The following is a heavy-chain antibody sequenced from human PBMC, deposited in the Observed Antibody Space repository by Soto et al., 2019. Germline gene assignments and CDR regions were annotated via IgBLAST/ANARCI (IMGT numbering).Heavy chain of an antibody. CDR1: GYTFTSYD. J-gene: IGHJ6*03. D-gene: IGHD3-10*01. Sequence: ASVKVSCKASGYTFTSYDINWVRQATGQGLEWMGWMNPNSGNTGYAQKFQGRVTMTRNTSISTAYMELSSLRSEDTAVYYCARAGLGSYWGRYYYYYYMDVWGKGTPVTVSS. V-gene: IGHV1-8*01. CDR2: MNPNSGNT. CDR3: ARAGLGSYWGRYYYYYYMDV.